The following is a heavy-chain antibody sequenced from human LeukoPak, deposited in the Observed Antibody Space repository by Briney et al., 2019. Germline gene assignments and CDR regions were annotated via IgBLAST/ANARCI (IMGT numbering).Heavy chain of an antibody. CDR3: AKMMGQRLYDYCMDV. J-gene: IGHJ6*03. CDR1: GFAFSNFA. V-gene: IGHV3-23*01. CDR2: MSGSGDGT. Sequence: GGSLRLSCAASGFAFSNFAMSWVRQAPGKGLEWVSAMSGSGDGTYYADSVKDRFTISRDNSKNTLYLQMNSLRAEDTAVYYCAKMMGQRLYDYCMDVWGKGTTVTVSS. D-gene: IGHD3-16*01.